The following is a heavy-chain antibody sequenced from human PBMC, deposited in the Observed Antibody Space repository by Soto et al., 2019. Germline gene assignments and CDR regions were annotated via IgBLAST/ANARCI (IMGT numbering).Heavy chain of an antibody. CDR3: VKDWTGKTCPCLDV. D-gene: IGHD2-8*02. Sequence: EVQLLESGGGLVQPGGSLRVACAASGFTFSNYAMTWVRQAPGKGLEWVSTITGGVTYYADSERGRFTISRDNSKNTLLLEMNSLRAEDTAQYYSVKDWTGKTCPCLDVWGQGTTVTVSS. CDR1: GFTFSNYA. J-gene: IGHJ6*02. V-gene: IGHV3-23*01. CDR2: ITGGVT.